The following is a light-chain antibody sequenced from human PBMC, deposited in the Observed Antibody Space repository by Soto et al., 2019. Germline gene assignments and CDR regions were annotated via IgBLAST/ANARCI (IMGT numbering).Light chain of an antibody. Sequence: EIVLTQSPGTLSLSPGARATLSCRASQTVSSARLAWFQQKPGQAPRLLIYGASSRAPGIPDRFSGSGSETDFTLTITRLESEDFAVYSCHQYGSSPWTVGQGTKVDIK. CDR2: GAS. CDR1: QTVSSAR. J-gene: IGKJ1*01. V-gene: IGKV3-20*01. CDR3: HQYGSSPWT.